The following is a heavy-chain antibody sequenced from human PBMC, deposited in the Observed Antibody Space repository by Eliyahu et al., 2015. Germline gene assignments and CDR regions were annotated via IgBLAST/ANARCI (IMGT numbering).Heavy chain of an antibody. CDR3: ARKELWFQLDI. Sequence: STYYNPSLKSRVTISVDTSKNQFSLKLSSVTAADTAVYYCARKELWFQLDIWGQGTMVTVSS. J-gene: IGHJ3*02. CDR2: ST. D-gene: IGHD5-18*01. V-gene: IGHV4-39*01.